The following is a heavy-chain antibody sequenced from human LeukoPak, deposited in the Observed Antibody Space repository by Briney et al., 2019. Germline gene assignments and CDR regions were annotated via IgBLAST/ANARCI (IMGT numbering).Heavy chain of an antibody. CDR3: ARDRNLEYYYDSSGYYSLYYFDY. CDR2: IKQDGSEK. Sequence: QPGGSLRLSCAASGFTFSSYWMSWVRQAPGKGLEWVANIKQDGSEKYYVDSVKGRFTISRDNAKNSLYLQMNSLRAEDTAVYYCARDRNLEYYYDSSGYYSLYYFDYWGQGTLVTVSS. CDR1: GFTFSSYW. D-gene: IGHD3-22*01. J-gene: IGHJ4*02. V-gene: IGHV3-7*03.